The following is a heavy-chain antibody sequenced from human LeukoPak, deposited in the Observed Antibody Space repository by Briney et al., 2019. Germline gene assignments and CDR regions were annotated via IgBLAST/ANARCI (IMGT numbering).Heavy chain of an antibody. Sequence: GASVKVSCKASGYTFTSYGISWVRQAPGQGLEWMGWISAYNGNTNYAQKLQGRVTMTTDTSTSTAYMELRSLRSDDTAVYYCAGDAAYYDFLNWFDPWGQGTLVTVSS. CDR2: ISAYNGNT. D-gene: IGHD3-3*01. CDR3: AGDAAYYDFLNWFDP. J-gene: IGHJ5*02. V-gene: IGHV1-18*01. CDR1: GYTFTSYG.